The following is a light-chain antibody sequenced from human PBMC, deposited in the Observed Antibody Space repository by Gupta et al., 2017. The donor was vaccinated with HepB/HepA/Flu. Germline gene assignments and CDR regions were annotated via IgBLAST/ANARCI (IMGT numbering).Light chain of an antibody. CDR2: GAS. CDR1: QSVTSRY. CDR3: HQYGSSPFT. J-gene: IGKJ3*01. Sequence: EIVLTQSPGTLSLSPGERATLFCRASQSVTSRYFAWYQQRPGQAPRLLIYGASSRANGIPDRFSGSGSGTDFTLTISRLEPEDFAVYYCHQYGSSPFTFGPGTKVEIK. V-gene: IGKV3-20*01.